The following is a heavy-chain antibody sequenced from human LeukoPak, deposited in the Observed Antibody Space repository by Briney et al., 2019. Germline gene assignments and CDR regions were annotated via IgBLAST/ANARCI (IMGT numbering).Heavy chain of an antibody. Sequence: GGSLRLSCAASGFTFTNYAMSWVRQAPGKGLEWVSAISGSGSSTYYADSVKGRFTISRDNSKNTLYLQMNSLRAEDTALYYCARVLGVVRDWYFDLWGRGTLVTVSS. V-gene: IGHV3-23*01. J-gene: IGHJ2*01. CDR1: GFTFTNYA. CDR3: ARVLGVVRDWYFDL. CDR2: ISGSGSST. D-gene: IGHD3-3*01.